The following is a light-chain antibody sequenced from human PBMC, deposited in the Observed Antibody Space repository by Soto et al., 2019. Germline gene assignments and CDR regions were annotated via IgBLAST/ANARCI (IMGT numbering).Light chain of an antibody. CDR3: QQYNSYPVT. V-gene: IGKV1-5*03. CDR2: KAS. J-gene: IGKJ4*01. CDR1: QSINNW. Sequence: DIQMTQSPSTLSASVGDRVTITCRASQSINNWLAWYQQKPGKAPKFLIYKASNSESGVPSRFSGSGSGTEFTLTSSSLQPDDFATYYCQQYNSYPVTFGGGTKVEI.